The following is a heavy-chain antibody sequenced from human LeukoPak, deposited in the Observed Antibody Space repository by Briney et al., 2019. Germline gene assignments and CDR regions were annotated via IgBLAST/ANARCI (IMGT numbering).Heavy chain of an antibody. J-gene: IGHJ6*03. D-gene: IGHD6-6*01. CDR1: GFTFSDYY. CDR2: IISSGSTI. V-gene: IGHV3-11*04. CDR3: ARQYSSSSSYYYYMDV. Sequence: PGGSLRLSCAASGFTFSDYYMSWIRQAPGKGLERVSYIISSGSTIYYADSVKGRFTISRDNAKHSLYLQMNSLRAEDTAVYYCARQYSSSSSYYYYMDVWGKGTTVTVSS.